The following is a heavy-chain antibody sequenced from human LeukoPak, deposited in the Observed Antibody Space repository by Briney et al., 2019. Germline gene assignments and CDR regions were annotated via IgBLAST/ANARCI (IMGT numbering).Heavy chain of an antibody. CDR2: ISGSGGST. CDR1: GFTFSSYA. Sequence: GGSLRLSCAASGFTFSSYAMAWVRPAPGKGLEWVSIISGSGGSTYYADSVKGRFTISRDNSKNTLYLQMNSLRAEDTAVYYCAKAPEAVAGLFDYWGQGTLVTVSS. CDR3: AKAPEAVAGLFDY. D-gene: IGHD6-19*01. J-gene: IGHJ4*02. V-gene: IGHV3-23*01.